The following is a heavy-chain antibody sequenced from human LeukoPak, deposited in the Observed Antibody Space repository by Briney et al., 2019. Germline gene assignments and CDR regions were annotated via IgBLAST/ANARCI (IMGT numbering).Heavy chain of an antibody. J-gene: IGHJ5*02. CDR1: GFTFSGSA. CDR3: TRRGYGSGSYP. Sequence: PGGSLRLSCAASGFTFSGSAMHWVRQASGKGLEWVGRIRSKANSYATAYAASVKGRFTISRDDSKNTAYLQMNSLKTEDMAVYYCTRRGYGSGSYPWGQGTLVTVSS. CDR2: IRSKANSYAT. V-gene: IGHV3-73*01. D-gene: IGHD3-10*01.